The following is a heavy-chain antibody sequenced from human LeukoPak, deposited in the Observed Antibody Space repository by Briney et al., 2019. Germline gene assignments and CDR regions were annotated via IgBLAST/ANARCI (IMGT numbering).Heavy chain of an antibody. D-gene: IGHD3-10*01. CDR1: GFTFSDYS. J-gene: IGHJ5*02. CDR3: ARDHRYGSGSLDH. V-gene: IGHV3-48*04. Sequence: GGSLRLSCAASGFTFSDYSVNWVRQAPGKGLEWISYIDTTSTTISYADSVEGRFTISRDNAKSSLYLQMNGLRAEDTAMYYCARDHRYGSGSLDHWGQGILVIVSS. CDR2: IDTTSTTI.